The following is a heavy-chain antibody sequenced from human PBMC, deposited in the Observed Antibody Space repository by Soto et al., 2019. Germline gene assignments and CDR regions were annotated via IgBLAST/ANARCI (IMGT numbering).Heavy chain of an antibody. V-gene: IGHV3-7*01. CDR3: VGEDGHRFDH. CDR2: ISGGASDK. Sequence: EVQLVESGGGLVQPGGSLRLSCEASGFMFSAYWMSWVRQDPRKGLEWVATISGGASDKFYVDSVKGRFTISRDDAKNSLYLQMNSLRDEDTAVYYCVGEDGHRFDHWGQGTLVTVSS. CDR1: GFMFSAYW. J-gene: IGHJ4*02.